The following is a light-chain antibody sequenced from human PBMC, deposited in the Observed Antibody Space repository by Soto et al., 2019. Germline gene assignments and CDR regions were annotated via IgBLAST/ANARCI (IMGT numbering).Light chain of an antibody. Sequence: EIVMTQSPATLSVSPGERATLSCRASQSVSSNLAWYQQKPGQAPRLLIYGASTRATGIPARFSGSGSGTEFTLTISSLQSEDFAVYYCQQYYNWPLTFGGGTKAEIK. J-gene: IGKJ4*01. V-gene: IGKV3-15*01. CDR3: QQYYNWPLT. CDR1: QSVSSN. CDR2: GAS.